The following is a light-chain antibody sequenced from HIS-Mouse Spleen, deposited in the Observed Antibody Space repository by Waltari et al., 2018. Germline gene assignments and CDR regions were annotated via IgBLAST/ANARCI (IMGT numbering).Light chain of an antibody. CDR3: QQYYSYPLYT. CDR1: QGISSY. Sequence: AIRMTQSPSSCSASTGDRVTITCRASQGISSYLAWYQQKLGKAPKLLIYAASTLQSGVPSRFSGSGSGTDFTLTISCLQSEDFATYYCQQYYSYPLYTFGQGTKLEIK. CDR2: AAS. V-gene: IGKV1-8*01. J-gene: IGKJ2*01.